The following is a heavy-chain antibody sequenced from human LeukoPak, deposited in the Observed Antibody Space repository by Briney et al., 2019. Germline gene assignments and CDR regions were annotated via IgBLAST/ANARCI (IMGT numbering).Heavy chain of an antibody. CDR1: GGSISSYY. CDR2: IYYSGST. D-gene: IGHD3-22*01. J-gene: IGHJ4*02. CDR3: ARDTYYSDSSLYQLDY. Sequence: SETLSLTCTVSGGSISSYYWSWIRQPPGKGLEWIGYIYYSGSTNYNPSLKSRVTISVDTSKNQFSLKLSSVTAADTAVYYCARDTYYSDSSLYQLDYWGQGTLVTVSS. V-gene: IGHV4-59*01.